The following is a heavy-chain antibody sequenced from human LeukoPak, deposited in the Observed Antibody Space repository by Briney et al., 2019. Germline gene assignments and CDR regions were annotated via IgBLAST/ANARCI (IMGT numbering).Heavy chain of an antibody. V-gene: IGHV3-15*01. D-gene: IGHD1-26*01. CDR2: IKSRTDGGTT. Sequence: GGSLRLSCAASGFTFSNAWMSWVRQAPGKGLEWVGRIKSRTDGGTTDYAAPVKGRFTISRDDSKNTLYLQMNSLKTEDTAVYYCTTDLSWEPLDYWGQGTLVTVSS. CDR1: GFTFSNAW. J-gene: IGHJ4*02. CDR3: TTDLSWEPLDY.